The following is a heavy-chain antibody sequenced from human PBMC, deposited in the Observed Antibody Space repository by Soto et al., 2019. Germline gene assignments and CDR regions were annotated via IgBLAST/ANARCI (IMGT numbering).Heavy chain of an antibody. V-gene: IGHV5-51*01. Sequence: GESLKISCKGSGYSFTSYWIGWVRQMPGKGLEWMGIIYPGDSDTRYSPSFQGQVTISADKSISTAYLQWSSLKASDTAMYYCASSRAASSSSTLYYYYYGMDVWGQGTTATVSS. J-gene: IGHJ6*02. D-gene: IGHD6-6*01. CDR2: IYPGDSDT. CDR1: GYSFTSYW. CDR3: ASSRAASSSSTLYYYYYGMDV.